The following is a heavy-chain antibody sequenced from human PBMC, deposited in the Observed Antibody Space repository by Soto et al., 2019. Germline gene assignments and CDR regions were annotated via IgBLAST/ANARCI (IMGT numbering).Heavy chain of an antibody. V-gene: IGHV4-30-4*01. J-gene: IGHJ4*02. Sequence: QVQLQESGPGLVKPSQTLSLTCTVSGGSFSTDDHYSSWIRQSPGKGLEWIGYVYYSGTTHYNPSLKSRLFISLDTSKNHFSLQLTSVTAADTAVYYCATLRSRWNIDYWGQGTLVTVSS. CDR2: VYYSGTT. CDR3: ATLRSRWNIDY. D-gene: IGHD1-1*01. CDR1: GGSFSTDDHY.